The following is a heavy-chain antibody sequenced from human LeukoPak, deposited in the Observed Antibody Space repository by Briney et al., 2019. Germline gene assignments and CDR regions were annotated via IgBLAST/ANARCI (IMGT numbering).Heavy chain of an antibody. CDR1: GYSFTSYW. V-gene: IGHV5-51*01. Sequence: GESLKISCKGSGYSFTSYWIGWVRQMPGKGLEWMGIIYPGDSDTRYSPSFQGQVTISADKSISTAYMELSRLRSDDTAVYYCARLYYYDSSGYYVDAFDIWGQGTMVTVSS. J-gene: IGHJ3*02. CDR2: IYPGDSDT. D-gene: IGHD3-22*01. CDR3: ARLYYYDSSGYYVDAFDI.